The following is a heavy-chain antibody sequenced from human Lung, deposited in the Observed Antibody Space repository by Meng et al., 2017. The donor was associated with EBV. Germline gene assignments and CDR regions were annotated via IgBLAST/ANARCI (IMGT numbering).Heavy chain of an antibody. V-gene: IGHV4-4*02. D-gene: IGHD1-14*01. CDR2: IYHSGIT. J-gene: IGHJ4*02. CDR3: ARDPTGGEDHQRV. CDR1: GGYISSSNW. Sequence: QGQGQGLFKPSGTLPLTCAVSGGYISSSNWWSWVRQPPGKGLEWIGKIYHSGITIYNPSLKSRVTMSVDNSKNQFSLKLNSMTAADTAVYYCARDPTGGEDHQRVWGQGTLVTVSS.